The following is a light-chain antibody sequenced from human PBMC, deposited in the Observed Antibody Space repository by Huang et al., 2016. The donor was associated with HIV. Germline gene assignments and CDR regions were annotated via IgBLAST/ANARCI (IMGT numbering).Light chain of an antibody. J-gene: IGKJ1*01. CDR3: QRYNSVPRT. CDR2: DAS. CDR1: QGISNY. V-gene: IGKV1-27*01. Sequence: DFQMTQSPSSLSASVGDRVTITCRASQGISNYLAWYQQKPGKVPKLLIYDASTLQSGVPSRFSGSGSGTDFTLIISSLQPEDVATYYCQRYNSVPRTFGQGTKVEIK.